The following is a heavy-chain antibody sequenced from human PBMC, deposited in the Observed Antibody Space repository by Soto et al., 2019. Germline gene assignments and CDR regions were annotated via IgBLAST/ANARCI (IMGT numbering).Heavy chain of an antibody. CDR1: GFTFSSYA. V-gene: IGHV3-23*01. CDR3: AIIAAAGPMGY. D-gene: IGHD6-13*01. J-gene: IGHJ4*02. CDR2: ISGSGGST. Sequence: PGGSLRLSCAASGFTFSSYAMSWFRQAPGKGLEWVSAISGSGGSTYYADSVKGRFTISRDNSKNTLYLQMGSLRAEDMAVYYCAIIAAAGPMGYWGQGTLVTVSS.